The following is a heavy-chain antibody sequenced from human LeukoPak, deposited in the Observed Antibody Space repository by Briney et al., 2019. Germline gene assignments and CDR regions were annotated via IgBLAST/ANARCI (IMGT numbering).Heavy chain of an antibody. CDR1: GFTFSNFA. V-gene: IGHV3-53*01. J-gene: IGHJ4*02. CDR2: IYSGGST. CDR3: ARKYGGYYFDY. D-gene: IGHD3-22*01. Sequence: GGSLRLSCAASGFTFSNFAVSWVRQAPGKGLEWVSVIYSGGSTDYADSVKGRFTISRDNSKNTLYLQMNSLRAEDTAVYYCARKYGGYYFDYWGQGTLVTVSS.